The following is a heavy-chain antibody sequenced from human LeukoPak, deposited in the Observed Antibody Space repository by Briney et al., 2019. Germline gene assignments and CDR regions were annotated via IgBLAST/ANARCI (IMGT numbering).Heavy chain of an antibody. CDR2: ISDSGGST. CDR3: AKDQKYYDSSGLPGY. V-gene: IGHV3-23*01. D-gene: IGHD3-22*01. J-gene: IGHJ4*02. CDR1: GFTFSTYV. Sequence: GGSLRLSCAASGFTFSTYVMNWVRQAPGKGLEWVSTISDSGGSTYYADSVKGRFTISRDNSKNTLYLQMNSLRAEDTAVYYCAKDQKYYDSSGLPGYWGQGTLVTVSS.